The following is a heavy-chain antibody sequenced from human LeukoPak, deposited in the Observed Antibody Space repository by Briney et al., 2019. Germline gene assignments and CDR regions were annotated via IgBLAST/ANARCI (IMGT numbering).Heavy chain of an antibody. CDR2: IYYSCST. D-gene: IGHD3-9*01. CDR3: ERKTQYDILTGYHNWFDP. Sequence: SETLSLTCTVSGGSISSGDYYWSWIRQPPGKGLKWIVYIYYSCSTYYNPSLKSRVTISVDTSKNQFSLKLSSVTAADTAVYYCERKTQYDILTGYHNWFDPWGQGTLVTVSS. J-gene: IGHJ5*02. V-gene: IGHV4-30-4*01. CDR1: GGSISSGDYY.